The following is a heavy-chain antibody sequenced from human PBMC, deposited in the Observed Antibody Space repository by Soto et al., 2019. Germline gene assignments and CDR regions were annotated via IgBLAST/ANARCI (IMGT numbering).Heavy chain of an antibody. CDR1: GFTFRSYG. D-gene: IGHD6-25*01. CDR2: ISYDGSNE. J-gene: IGHJ1*01. V-gene: IGHV3-30*03. Sequence: QVQLVESGGGVVQPGRSLRLSCAASGFTFRSYGMHWVRQAPGKGLEWVAVISYDGSNEYYAESGKGRFTISRDNSKNTVYLQMNRLRAEDTALYYCAPDARWRSAGDFQRWGQGTLVTVSS. CDR3: APDARWRSAGDFQR.